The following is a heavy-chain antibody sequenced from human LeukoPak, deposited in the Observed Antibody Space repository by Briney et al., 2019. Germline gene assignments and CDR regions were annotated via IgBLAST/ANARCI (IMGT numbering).Heavy chain of an antibody. V-gene: IGHV1-69*13. CDR2: IIPIFGTA. D-gene: IGHD3-3*01. Sequence: SSVKVSCKASGGTLNSYAISWVRQAPGQGLEWMGGIIPIFGTANYAQKFQGRVTITADESTSTAYMELSSLRSEDTAVYYCARDGYYDFWSGYYPYYFDYWGQGTLVTVSS. CDR1: GGTLNSYA. J-gene: IGHJ4*02. CDR3: ARDGYYDFWSGYYPYYFDY.